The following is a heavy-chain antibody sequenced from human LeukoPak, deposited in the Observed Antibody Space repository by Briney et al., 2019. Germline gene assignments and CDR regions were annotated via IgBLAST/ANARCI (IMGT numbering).Heavy chain of an antibody. Sequence: GGSLRLSCAASGSTFRIYGMNWLRQAPGTGLRWVAYIRASEANDIYYADSVAGRFTISRDDAKTSLYLQMNSLPADDTGVYFCARPARDGYAYWGRGTPVTVSS. J-gene: IGHJ4*02. V-gene: IGHV3-48*03. CDR3: ARPARDGYAY. D-gene: IGHD5-24*01. CDR2: IRASEANDI. CDR1: GSTFRIYG.